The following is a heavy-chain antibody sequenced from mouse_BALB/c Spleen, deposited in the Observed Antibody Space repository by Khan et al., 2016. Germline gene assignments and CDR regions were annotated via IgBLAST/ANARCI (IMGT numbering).Heavy chain of an antibody. D-gene: IGHD2-4*01. CDR3: MRGNDYDVYFDY. CDR2: IRSKSNNYAT. CDR1: GFTFNIYA. J-gene: IGHJ2*01. V-gene: IGHV10-1*02. Sequence: EVQLVESGGGLVQPKGSLKLSCAASGFTFNIYAMNWVRQAPGKGLEWVARIRSKSNNYATYYVDSVKDRFTISRDDSQSMLYLQMNNVKTEDTAMYYCMRGNDYDVYFDYWGQGIPLTVSS.